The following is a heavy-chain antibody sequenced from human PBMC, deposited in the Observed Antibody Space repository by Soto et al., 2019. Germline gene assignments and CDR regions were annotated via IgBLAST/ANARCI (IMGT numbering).Heavy chain of an antibody. CDR1: GYTFTSYD. CDR2: MNPNSGNT. J-gene: IGHJ6*01. D-gene: IGHD4-17*01. CDR3: ARGRTTVPLLPAYYYHYGMDV. V-gene: IGHV1-8*01. Sequence: ASVKVSCKASGYTFTSYDINWVRQATGQGLEWMGWMNPNSGNTGYAQKFQGRFTMTRNTSISTAYMELSSLRSEDTAVYYCARGRTTVPLLPAYYYHYGMDVWGQGTTVTVSS.